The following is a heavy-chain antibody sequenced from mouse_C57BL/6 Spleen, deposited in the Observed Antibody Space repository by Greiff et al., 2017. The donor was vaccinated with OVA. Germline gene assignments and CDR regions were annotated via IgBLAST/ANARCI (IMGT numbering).Heavy chain of an antibody. Sequence: VQLQQSGPELVKPGASVKISCKASGYTFTDYYMNWVKQSHGKSLEWIGDINPNNGGTSYNQKFKGKATLTVDKSSSTAYMELRSLTSEDSAVYYCARFGNWFAYWGQGTLVTVSA. CDR3: ARFGNWFAY. CDR2: INPNNGGT. V-gene: IGHV1-26*01. CDR1: GYTFTDYY. J-gene: IGHJ3*01. D-gene: IGHD2-1*01.